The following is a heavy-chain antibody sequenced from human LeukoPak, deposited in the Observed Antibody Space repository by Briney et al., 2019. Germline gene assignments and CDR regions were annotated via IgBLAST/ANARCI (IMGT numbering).Heavy chain of an antibody. J-gene: IGHJ5*02. Sequence: SETLSLTCTVSGGSISSYYWSWIRQPPGKGLEWIGYIYYSGSTNYNPSLKSRVTISVDTSKNQFSLKLSSVTAADTAVYYCARVRGYGIWGVQSGWFDPWGQGTLVTVSS. D-gene: IGHD5-12*01. CDR2: IYYSGST. CDR1: GGSISSYY. CDR3: ARVRGYGIWGVQSGWFDP. V-gene: IGHV4-59*01.